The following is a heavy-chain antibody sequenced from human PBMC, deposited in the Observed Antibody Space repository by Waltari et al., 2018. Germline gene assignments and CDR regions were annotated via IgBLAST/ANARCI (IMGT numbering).Heavy chain of an antibody. CDR1: GDSVNHYY. D-gene: IGHD2-21*02. J-gene: IGHJ2*01. CDR2: LYYSGPT. CDR3: ARHGDWGENGYFDL. Sequence: QVHLQESGPGLVKASETLSLTCNVSGDSVNHYYWSWIRQSPGKGLEWIGYLYYSGPTNYNPSLKNRVTISEDRAKNQCNLRLTAVTSADSAVYFCARHGDWGENGYFDLWGRGTLVTVST. V-gene: IGHV4-59*08.